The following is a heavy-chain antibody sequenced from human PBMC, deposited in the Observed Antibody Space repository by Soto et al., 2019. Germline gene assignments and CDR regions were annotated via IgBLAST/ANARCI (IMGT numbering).Heavy chain of an antibody. CDR1: GFSFSGSA. CDR3: TRHLADY. J-gene: IGHJ4*02. Sequence: EVQLVESGGGLVQPGGSLKLSCAASGFSFSGSAMHWVRQASGKGLEWVGRVRSKANSYATPYAESVQARFTSSRDDSKNTAYRQMNSLKTEDTAVYYCTRHLADYWGQGTLGTVSS. CDR2: VRSKANSYAT. V-gene: IGHV3-73*01.